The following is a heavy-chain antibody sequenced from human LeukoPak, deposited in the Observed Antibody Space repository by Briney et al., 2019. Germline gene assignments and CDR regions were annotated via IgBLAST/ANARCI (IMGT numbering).Heavy chain of an antibody. CDR3: ARLGGADYYFYYYMDV. J-gene: IGHJ6*03. Sequence: GGSLRLSCAASGFTFHDFAMSWVRQAPGKGLEWVSGVNWNGDGTGYADSVEGRFTISRDNAKNSLYLQMNSLRVDDTALYYCARLGGADYYFYYYMDVWGKGTTVTVSS. CDR1: GFTFHDFA. CDR2: VNWNGDGT. D-gene: IGHD1-26*01. V-gene: IGHV3-20*04.